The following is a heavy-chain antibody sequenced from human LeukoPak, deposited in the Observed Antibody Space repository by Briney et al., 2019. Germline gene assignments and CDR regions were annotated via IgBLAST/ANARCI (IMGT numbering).Heavy chain of an antibody. CDR3: AKAYTSGSYFIDDAFDI. CDR2: ISGSGLST. CDR1: GFTVSRNY. Sequence: GGSLRLSCAASGFTVSRNYMSWVRQAPGKGLEWVSAISGSGLSTYYADSVKGRFSISRDNSKNTLYLQMNSLRAEDTAVYYCAKAYTSGSYFIDDAFDIWGQGTMVTASS. D-gene: IGHD3-10*01. J-gene: IGHJ3*02. V-gene: IGHV3-23*01.